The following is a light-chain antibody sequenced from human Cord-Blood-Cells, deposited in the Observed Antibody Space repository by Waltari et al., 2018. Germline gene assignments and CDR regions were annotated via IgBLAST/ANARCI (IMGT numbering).Light chain of an antibody. V-gene: IGKV6-21*01. J-gene: IGKJ4*01. Sequence: EIVLTQSPDFQSVTPKEKVTITCRARQRVGSSLHWYQQKPDQSPTLHIKEASQSGSGVPSRFSGSGSGTDFTLTINSLEAEDAATYYCHQSSSLPLTFCGGTKVEIK. CDR1: QRVGSS. CDR3: HQSSSLPLT. CDR2: EAS.